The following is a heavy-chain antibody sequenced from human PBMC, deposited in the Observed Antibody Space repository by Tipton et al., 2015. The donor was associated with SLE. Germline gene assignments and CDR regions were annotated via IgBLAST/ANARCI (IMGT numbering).Heavy chain of an antibody. V-gene: IGHV3-30*02. CDR1: GFTFSSYG. Sequence: SLRLSCAASGFTFSSYGMYWVRQAPGKGLEWVAFIRFDGSNKYYADSVKGRFTISRDNSKNTLYLQMNSLRAEDTAVYYCAKDSRQLGLYYFDYWGQGTLVTVSP. J-gene: IGHJ4*02. CDR3: AKDSRQLGLYYFDY. D-gene: IGHD6-13*01. CDR2: IRFDGSNK.